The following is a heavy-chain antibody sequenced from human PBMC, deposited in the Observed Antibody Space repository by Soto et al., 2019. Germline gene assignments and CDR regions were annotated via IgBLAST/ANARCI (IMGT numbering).Heavy chain of an antibody. CDR1: GLTFRTYL. J-gene: IGHJ5*02. Sequence: EVQLVESGGDLVQPGGSLKLSCRTSGLTFRTYLMSWVRQAPGKGLEWVANIKTDGSEEDYADSVEGRFTISRDNTKNSLYLQMNSLRADDTAMYYCATYQDSEWETYRSRPWGQATVVTVSS. CDR3: ATYQDSEWETYRSRP. CDR2: IKTDGSEE. V-gene: IGHV3-7*01. D-gene: IGHD3-16*02.